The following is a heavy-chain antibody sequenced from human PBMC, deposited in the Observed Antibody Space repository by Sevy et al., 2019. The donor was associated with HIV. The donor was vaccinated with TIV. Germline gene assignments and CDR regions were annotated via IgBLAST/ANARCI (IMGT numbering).Heavy chain of an antibody. D-gene: IGHD7-27*01. J-gene: IGHJ5*02. CDR3: AREENRELGTIPLDA. CDR2: ISKSGRTT. CDR1: GFTFSHHN. V-gene: IGHV3-48*02. Sequence: GESLTLSCAASGFTFSHHNMNWVRQAPGKGLEWISYISKSGRTTYFPDSVRSRLTISRDNAKNSLLLEMHSLTDEDTALYYCAREENRELGTIPLDAWGRGIQVTVSS.